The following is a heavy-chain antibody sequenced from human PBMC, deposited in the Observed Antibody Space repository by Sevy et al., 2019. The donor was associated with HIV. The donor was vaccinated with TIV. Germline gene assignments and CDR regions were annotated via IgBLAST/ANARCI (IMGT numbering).Heavy chain of an antibody. J-gene: IGHJ4*02. CDR1: GFTFSSYG. CDR3: ARDRRAVAGYFDY. CDR2: IWYDGSNK. Sequence: GGSLRLSCAASGFTFSSYGMHWVRQAPGKGLEWVAVIWYDGSNKYYADSVKGRFTISRDNSMNKLYLQMNSLSAEDTAVYYCARDRRAVAGYFDYWGQRTLVTVSS. D-gene: IGHD6-19*01. V-gene: IGHV3-33*01.